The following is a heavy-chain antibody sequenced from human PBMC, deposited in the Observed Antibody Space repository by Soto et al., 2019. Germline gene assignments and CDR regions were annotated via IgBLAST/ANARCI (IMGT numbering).Heavy chain of an antibody. CDR3: ARDWTIAAAATGVRDYGMDV. D-gene: IGHD6-13*01. CDR2: MNPNSGNT. CDR1: GYTFTSYD. Sequence: ASVKVCGKASGYTFTSYDINWVRQATGQGLEWMGWMNPNSGNTGYAQKFQGRVTMTRNTSISTAYMELSSLRSEDTAVYYCARDWTIAAAATGVRDYGMDVWGQGTQVTVS. V-gene: IGHV1-8*01. J-gene: IGHJ6*02.